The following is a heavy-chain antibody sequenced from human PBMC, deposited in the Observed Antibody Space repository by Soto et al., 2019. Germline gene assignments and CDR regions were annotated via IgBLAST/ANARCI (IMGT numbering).Heavy chain of an antibody. CDR1: GFTFSSYA. J-gene: IGHJ4*02. CDR2: ISGSGGST. CDR3: ARIQLWSEVVDY. V-gene: IGHV3-23*01. D-gene: IGHD5-18*01. Sequence: PGGSLRLSCAAYGFTFSSYAMSWVRQAPGKGLEWVSAISGSGGSTYYADSVKGRFTISRDNSKNTLYLQMNSLRAEDTAVYYCARIQLWSEVVDYWGQGTLVTV.